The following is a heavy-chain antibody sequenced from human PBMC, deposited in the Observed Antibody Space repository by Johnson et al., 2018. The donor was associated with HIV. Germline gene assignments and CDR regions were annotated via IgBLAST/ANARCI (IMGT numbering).Heavy chain of an antibody. CDR1: GFTFSSYA. CDR2: ISYDGSNK. CDR3: AREESIVVAIAIQAFDI. J-gene: IGHJ3*02. V-gene: IGHV3-30-3*01. Sequence: QVQLVESGGGAVQPGKSLRLSCAASGFTFSSYAMHWVRQAPGKGLEWVAVISYDGSNKYYADSVKGRITISRDNSKNTLYLQMNSLRVEDTAVYYCAREESIVVAIAIQAFDIWGQGTMVTVSS. D-gene: IGHD2-21*01.